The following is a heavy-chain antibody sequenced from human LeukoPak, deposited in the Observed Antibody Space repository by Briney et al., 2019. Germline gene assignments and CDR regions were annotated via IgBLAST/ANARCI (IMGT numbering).Heavy chain of an antibody. CDR3: ARYHNGYDDY. CDR2: IYYSGNT. CDR1: GDSISSSSYY. D-gene: IGHD5-12*01. J-gene: IGHJ4*02. V-gene: IGHV4-39*07. Sequence: PSETLSLTCTVSGDSISSSSYYWGWIRQPPGKGLEWIGSIYYSGNTYYNPSLKSRVTISLETSKSHFSLKLTSVTAADTAVYYCARYHNGYDDYWGQGILVTVSS.